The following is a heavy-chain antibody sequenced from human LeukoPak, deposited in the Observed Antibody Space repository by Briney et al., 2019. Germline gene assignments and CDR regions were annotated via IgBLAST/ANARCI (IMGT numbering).Heavy chain of an antibody. CDR2: ISGSGGST. D-gene: IGHD2/OR15-2a*01. Sequence: PGGSLRLSCAASGFTFSSYAMSWVRQAPGKGLEWVSAISGSGGSTYYADSVKGRFTIFRDNSKSTLYLQMNSLRAEDTAVYYCAKDFKNQNAFDYWGQGTLVTVSS. CDR3: AKDFKNQNAFDY. J-gene: IGHJ4*02. V-gene: IGHV3-23*01. CDR1: GFTFSSYA.